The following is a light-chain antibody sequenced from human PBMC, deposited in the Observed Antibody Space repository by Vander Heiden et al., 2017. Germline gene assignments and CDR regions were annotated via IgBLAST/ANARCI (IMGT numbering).Light chain of an antibody. Sequence: DIQITQSPSSLSASVGDRVTITCRSLSQSISSYLNWYQQKPGKAPKLLIYAASSLQSGVPSRFSGSGSGTDFTLTNSSLQPEDFATYYCQQSYSTPRTFGQGTKVEIK. CDR1: QSISSY. V-gene: IGKV1-39*01. CDR2: AAS. CDR3: QQSYSTPRT. J-gene: IGKJ1*01.